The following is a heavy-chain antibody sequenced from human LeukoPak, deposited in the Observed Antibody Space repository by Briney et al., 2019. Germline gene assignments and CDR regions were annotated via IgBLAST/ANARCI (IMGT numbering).Heavy chain of an antibody. J-gene: IGHJ4*02. D-gene: IGHD1-26*01. CDR3: ARTESVGIIGGFDY. CDR1: GGTFSSYA. V-gene: IGHV1-69*01. Sequence: SVKVSCKASGGTFSSYALSWVRQAPGQGLEWMGGIIPIFGPANYAQKFQGRVTIGADESTNTAYLELHSLTSDNTAVYYCARTESVGIIGGFDYWGQGTLVTVSS. CDR2: IIPIFGPA.